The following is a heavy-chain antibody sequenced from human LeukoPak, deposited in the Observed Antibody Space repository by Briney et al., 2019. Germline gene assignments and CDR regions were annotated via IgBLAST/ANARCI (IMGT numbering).Heavy chain of an antibody. CDR2: IKQDGSEK. J-gene: IGHJ5*02. CDR1: GFTFSSDW. Sequence: PGGSLRLSCAASGFTFSSDWMSWVRQAPGKGLEWVANIKQDGSEKYYVDSVKGRFTISRDNAKNSLYLQMNSLRAEDTAVYYCARDLWFDPWGQGTLVTVSS. CDR3: ARDLWFDP. V-gene: IGHV3-7*01.